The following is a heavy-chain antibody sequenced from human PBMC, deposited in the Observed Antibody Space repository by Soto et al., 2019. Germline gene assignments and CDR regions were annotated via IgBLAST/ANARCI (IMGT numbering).Heavy chain of an antibody. CDR2: ISYDGSNK. CDR3: ARDAYSSIYYYYGMDV. D-gene: IGHD6-13*01. J-gene: IGHJ6*02. CDR1: GFTFSSYA. Sequence: QVQLVESGGGVVQPGRSLRLSCAASGFTFSSYAMHWVRQAPGKGLEWVAVISYDGSNKYYADSVKGRFTISRDNSKNTLYLQMNSLRAEDTAVYYCARDAYSSIYYYYGMDVWGQGTTVTVSS. V-gene: IGHV3-30-3*01.